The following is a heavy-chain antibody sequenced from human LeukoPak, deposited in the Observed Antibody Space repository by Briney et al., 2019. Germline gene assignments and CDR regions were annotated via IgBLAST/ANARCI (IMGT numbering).Heavy chain of an antibody. CDR3: ARTDSSGYPLFDY. D-gene: IGHD3-22*01. CDR2: IYYSGST. J-gene: IGHJ4*02. CDR1: GGSISSYY. Sequence: SSETLSLTCTVSGGSISSYYWSWIRQPPGKGLEWIGYIYYSGSTNYNPSLKSRVTISVDTSKNQFSLKLSSVTAADTAVYYCARTDSSGYPLFDYWGQGTLVTVSS. V-gene: IGHV4-59*01.